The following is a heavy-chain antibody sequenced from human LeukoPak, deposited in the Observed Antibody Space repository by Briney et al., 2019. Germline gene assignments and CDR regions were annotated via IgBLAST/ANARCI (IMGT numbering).Heavy chain of an antibody. V-gene: IGHV4-4*07. CDR3: ARGYYYYGMDV. Sequence: SETLSLICTVSGGSISSHYWTWIRQPAGKGLEWLGRIYSSGNTNYNPSLKSRVTMSLDTSKNQFSLKLGSVTAADTAVYYCARGYYYYGMDVWGQGTTVTVSS. CDR1: GGSISSHY. CDR2: IYSSGNT. J-gene: IGHJ6*02.